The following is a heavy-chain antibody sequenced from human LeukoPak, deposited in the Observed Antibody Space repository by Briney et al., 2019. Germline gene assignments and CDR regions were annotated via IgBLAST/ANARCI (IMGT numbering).Heavy chain of an antibody. D-gene: IGHD2-21*02. V-gene: IGHV3-30*04. J-gene: IGHJ2*01. CDR1: GFTFSSYA. CDR2: ISYDGSNK. CDR3: AKGKGPTANWYFDV. Sequence: PGGSLRLSCAASGFTFSSYARHWVRQAPGKGLEWVAVISYDGSNKYYADSVKGRFTISRDNSKNTLYLHLNSLRAEDTAVYYCAKGKGPTANWYFDVWGRGTLVTVSS.